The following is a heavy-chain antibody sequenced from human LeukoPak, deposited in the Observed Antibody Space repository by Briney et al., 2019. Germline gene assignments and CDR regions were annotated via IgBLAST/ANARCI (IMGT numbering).Heavy chain of an antibody. V-gene: IGHV3-53*01. CDR3: ARDRQEGYCSSSSCYYYYYMDV. Sequence: GGSLRLSCAASGFTVISNYMSWVRQAPGKGLEWVSVIYSGGSTYYADSVQGRFTISRDNSKNTLYLQMNSLRAEDTAVYYCARDRQEGYCSSSSCYYYYYMDVWGKGTTVTVSS. CDR2: IYSGGST. J-gene: IGHJ6*03. CDR1: GFTVISNY. D-gene: IGHD2-2*01.